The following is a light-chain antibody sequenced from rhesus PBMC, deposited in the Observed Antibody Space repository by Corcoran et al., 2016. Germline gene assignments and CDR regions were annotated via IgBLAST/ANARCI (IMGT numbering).Light chain of an antibody. CDR3: LQHHSFPYS. CDR2: VES. CDR1: QGISSY. V-gene: IGKV1-28*03. Sequence: DIQMTQSPSSLSASVGDTVTITCRASQGISSYLNWFQQKPGKAPKLLLYVESRLESGVPSRFCGSGIGTDITLAISRLEPEDFAVYYCLQHHSFPYSFGQGTKGEIK. J-gene: IGKJ2*01.